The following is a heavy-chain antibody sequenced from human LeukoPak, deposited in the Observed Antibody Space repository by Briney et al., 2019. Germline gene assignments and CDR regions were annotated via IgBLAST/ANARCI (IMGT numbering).Heavy chain of an antibody. CDR3: ARDRPLEVTGPRWYFDL. D-gene: IGHD1-14*01. CDR2: IYSGGST. CDR1: GFTVSSNY. J-gene: IGHJ2*01. V-gene: IGHV3-66*01. Sequence: PGGSLRLSCAASGFTVSSNYMSWVRQAPGKGLEWVSVIYSGGSTYYADSVKGRFTISRDNSKNTLYLQMNSLRAEDTAVYYCARDRPLEVTGPRWYFDLWGRGTLVTVSS.